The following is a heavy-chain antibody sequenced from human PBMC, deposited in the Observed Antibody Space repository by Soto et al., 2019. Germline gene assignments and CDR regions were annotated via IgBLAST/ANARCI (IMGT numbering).Heavy chain of an antibody. J-gene: IGHJ4*02. Sequence: EVQLVESGGGLVKPGGSLRLSCAASGFTFSNAWMSWVRQAPGKGLEWVGRIKSKTDGGTTDYAAPVKGRFTISRDDSKNTLYLQMNSLKTEATAVYYCTTGMYSSGWYVRNNYWGQGTLVTVSS. CDR3: TTGMYSSGWYVRNNY. V-gene: IGHV3-15*01. D-gene: IGHD6-19*01. CDR2: IKSKTDGGTT. CDR1: GFTFSNAW.